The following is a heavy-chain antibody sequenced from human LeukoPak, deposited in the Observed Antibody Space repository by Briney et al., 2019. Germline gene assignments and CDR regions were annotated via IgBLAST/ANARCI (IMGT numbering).Heavy chain of an antibody. D-gene: IGHD6-13*01. CDR3: AILPGYSSSWYEVDY. Sequence: GGSLRLSCAASGFTFSSYAMSWVRQAPGKGLEWVSGISGSGGSTYYADSVKGRFTISRDNSKNTLYLQMNSPRAEDTAVYYCAILPGYSSSWYEVDYWGQGTPVTVSS. CDR2: ISGSGGST. J-gene: IGHJ4*02. CDR1: GFTFSSYA. V-gene: IGHV3-23*01.